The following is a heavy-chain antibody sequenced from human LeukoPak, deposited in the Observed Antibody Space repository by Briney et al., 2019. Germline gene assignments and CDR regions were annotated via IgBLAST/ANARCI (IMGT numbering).Heavy chain of an antibody. Sequence: GESLKISCKVSGSPFTSSYIAWVRQLPGKGLEWMGIIYPDAPDTKYSPSFQGRVTTSVDKSIRTAFLQWSSLKASDTAIYYCARLRTTYYYDRSGHDAKDVWGQGTTVTVSS. D-gene: IGHD3-22*01. V-gene: IGHV5-51*01. CDR2: IYPDAPDT. CDR1: GSPFTSSY. CDR3: ARLRTTYYYDRSGHDAKDV. J-gene: IGHJ6*02.